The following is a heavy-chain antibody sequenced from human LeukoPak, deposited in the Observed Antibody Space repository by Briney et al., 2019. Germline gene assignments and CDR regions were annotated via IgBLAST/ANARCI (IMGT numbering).Heavy chain of an antibody. CDR2: INWNGGST. CDR3: APAGGGSDVHN. CDR1: GLTFSSYG. V-gene: IGHV3-20*04. D-gene: IGHD3-16*01. Sequence: GGSLRLXCAASGLTFSSYGMHWVRQAPGKGLEWVSGINWNGGSTGYADSVKGRFTISRDNAKNSLYLQMNSLRAEDTALYYCAPAGGGSDVHNWGQGTLVTVSS. J-gene: IGHJ1*01.